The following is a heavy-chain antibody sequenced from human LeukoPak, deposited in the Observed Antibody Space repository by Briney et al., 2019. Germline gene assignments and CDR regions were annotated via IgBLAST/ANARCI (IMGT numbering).Heavy chain of an antibody. Sequence: ASVKVSCKASGYTFTSYYMHWVRQATGQGLEWMGWMNPISGDTGYALKFQGRVTMSRNTSISTAYMELGSLRSEDTAVYYCASGGVGGALDYWGQGTLVTVSS. J-gene: IGHJ4*02. CDR2: MNPISGDT. D-gene: IGHD3-16*01. CDR3: ASGGVGGALDY. V-gene: IGHV1-8*02. CDR1: GYTFTSYY.